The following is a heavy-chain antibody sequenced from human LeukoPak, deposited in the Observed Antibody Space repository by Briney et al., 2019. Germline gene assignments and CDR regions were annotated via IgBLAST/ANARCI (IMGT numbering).Heavy chain of an antibody. CDR1: GFTFTDEY. V-gene: IGHV1-18*01. CDR3: AREGGYSNAYAFDY. D-gene: IGHD5-18*01. J-gene: IGHJ4*02. Sequence: GASVKVSCKSSGFTFTDEYIHWVRQAPGQGLEWMGWISAYNGETNYAQKAQGRVTMTTDTSTSTAYMELRSLRSDDTAVYYCAREGGYSNAYAFDYWGQGTLVTVSS. CDR2: ISAYNGET.